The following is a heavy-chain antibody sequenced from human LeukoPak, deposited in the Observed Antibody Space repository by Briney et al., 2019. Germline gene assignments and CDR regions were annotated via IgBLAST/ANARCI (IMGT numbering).Heavy chain of an antibody. CDR1: GDSISSNGYY. CDR2: IYYSGST. V-gene: IGHV4-61*05. CDR3: ARSPTYDFWSGYYYFDP. J-gene: IGHJ5*02. D-gene: IGHD3-3*01. Sequence: SETLSLTCTVSGDSISSNGYYWGWIRQPPGKGLEWIGYIYYSGSTNYNPSLRSRVTISVDTSKNQFSLKLSSVTAADTAVYYCARSPTYDFWSGYYYFDPWGQGTLVTVSS.